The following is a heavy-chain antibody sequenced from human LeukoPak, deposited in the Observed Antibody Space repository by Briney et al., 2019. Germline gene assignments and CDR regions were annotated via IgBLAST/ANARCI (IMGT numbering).Heavy chain of an antibody. CDR2: IYYCGST. CDR3: ARVTETVVVPTLYYYYYYMDV. D-gene: IGHD2-2*01. V-gene: IGHV4-31*03. CDR1: GGSISSGGYY. J-gene: IGHJ6*03. Sequence: PSQTLSLTCTVSGGSISSGGYYWSWIRQHPGKGLEWIGYIYYCGSTYYNPSLKSRVTISVDTSKNQFSLKLSSVTAADTAVYYCARVTETVVVPTLYYYYYYMDVWGKGTTVTVSS.